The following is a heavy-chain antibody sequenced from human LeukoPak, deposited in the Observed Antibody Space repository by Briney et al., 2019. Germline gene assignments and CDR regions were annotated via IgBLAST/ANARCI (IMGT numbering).Heavy chain of an antibody. V-gene: IGHV4-30-4*08. D-gene: IGHD3-3*01. Sequence: SQTLSLTCTVSGGSISSGDYYWSWVRQPPGKGLEWIGYIYNSGSTYYNPSLKSRVTISVDTSKNQFSLKLSSVTAADTAVYYCAREKIYDFWSGYYTDYWGQGTLVTVSS. CDR1: GGSISSGDYY. CDR2: IYNSGST. J-gene: IGHJ4*02. CDR3: AREKIYDFWSGYYTDY.